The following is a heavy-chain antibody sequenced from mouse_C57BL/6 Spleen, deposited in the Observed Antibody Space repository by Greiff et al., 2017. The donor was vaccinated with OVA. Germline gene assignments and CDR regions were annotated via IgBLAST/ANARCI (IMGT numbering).Heavy chain of an antibody. J-gene: IGHJ3*01. V-gene: IGHV5-4*01. D-gene: IGHD2-4*01. Sequence: EVQGVESGGGLVKPGGSLKLSCAASGFTFSSYAMSWVRQTPEKRLEWVATISDGGSYTYYPDNVKGRFTISRDNAKNNLYLQMSHLKSEDTAMYYCAREDYDEAWFAYWGQGTLVTVSA. CDR1: GFTFSSYA. CDR3: AREDYDEAWFAY. CDR2: ISDGGSYT.